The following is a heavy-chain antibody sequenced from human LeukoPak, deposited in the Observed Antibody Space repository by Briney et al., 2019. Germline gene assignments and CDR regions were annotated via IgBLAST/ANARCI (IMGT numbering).Heavy chain of an antibody. CDR1: GFTFSDYY. CDR2: ISSSGSTI. J-gene: IGHJ4*02. Sequence: PGGSLGLSCAASGFTFSDYYMSWIRQAPGKGLEWVSYISSSGSTIYYADSVKGRFTISRDNAKNSLYLQMNSLRAEDTAVYYCARAMVRGVPVDYWGQGTLVTVSS. D-gene: IGHD3-10*01. V-gene: IGHV3-11*01. CDR3: ARAMVRGVPVDY.